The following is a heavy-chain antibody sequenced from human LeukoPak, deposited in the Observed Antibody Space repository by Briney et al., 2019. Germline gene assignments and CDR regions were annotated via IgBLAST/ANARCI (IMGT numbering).Heavy chain of an antibody. V-gene: IGHV4-59*01. CDR3: ARGGVGVMRGSFWGY. Sequence: SETLSLTCTVSGGSISGYYWNWIRQTPGKGLEWIGYIYYSGSTKYNPSLKSRVTISVDTSKNQFSLNLSSVTAADTAVYYCARGGVGVMRGSFWGYWGQGTLVTVSS. J-gene: IGHJ4*02. D-gene: IGHD3-16*01. CDR2: IYYSGST. CDR1: GGSISGYY.